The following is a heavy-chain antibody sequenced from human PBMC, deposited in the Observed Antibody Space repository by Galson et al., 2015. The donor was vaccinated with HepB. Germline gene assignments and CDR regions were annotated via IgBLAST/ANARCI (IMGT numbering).Heavy chain of an antibody. J-gene: IGHJ4*02. CDR2: ISSSSSYI. Sequence: SLRLSCAASGFTFSSYSMNWVRQAPGKGLEWVGSISSSSSYIYYADSVKGRFTITSDSAKNSLYLQMNSLRAEDTAVYYCARNQGGSWYGPYFFDYWGQGTLVTVSS. V-gene: IGHV3-21*01. D-gene: IGHD6-13*01. CDR1: GFTFSSYS. CDR3: ARNQGGSWYGPYFFDY.